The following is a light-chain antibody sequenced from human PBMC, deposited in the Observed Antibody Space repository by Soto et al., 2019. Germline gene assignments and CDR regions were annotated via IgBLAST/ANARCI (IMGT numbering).Light chain of an antibody. CDR2: LNSDGSH. CDR1: SGHSSYA. Sequence: QLVLTQSPSASASLGASVKLTCPLSSGHSSYAIAWHQQQPEKGPRYLMKLNSDGSHSKGDGIPDRFSGSSSGAERYLTSSSLQSEDEADYYCQTWGTGIQVFGGGTKLTVL. J-gene: IGLJ3*02. V-gene: IGLV4-69*01. CDR3: QTWGTGIQV.